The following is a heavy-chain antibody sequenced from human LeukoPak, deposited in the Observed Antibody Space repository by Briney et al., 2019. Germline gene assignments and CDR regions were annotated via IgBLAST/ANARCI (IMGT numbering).Heavy chain of an antibody. D-gene: IGHD6-6*01. J-gene: IGHJ3*02. CDR3: VTEAPKAARTPFDAFDI. CDR1: GYTLTELS. CDR2: FDPEDGET. Sequence: ASVKVSCKVSGYTLTELSMHWVRQAPGKGLEWMGGFDPEDGETIYAQKFQGRVTMTEDTSTDTAYMELSSLRSEDTAVYYCVTEAPKAARTPFDAFDIWGQGTMVTVSS. V-gene: IGHV1-24*01.